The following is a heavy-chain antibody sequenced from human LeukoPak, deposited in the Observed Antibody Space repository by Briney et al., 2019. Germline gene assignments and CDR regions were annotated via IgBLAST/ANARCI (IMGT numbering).Heavy chain of an antibody. Sequence: GGSLRLSCAAPDSTFTTNAMTWVRQAPGKGLAWVSAIIGSGGSTYYADSVKGRFTISRDNSKNTLYLQMNSLRAEDTAVYYCAKASSTDYWGQGTLVTVSS. V-gene: IGHV3-23*01. CDR1: DSTFTTNA. CDR3: AKASSTDY. CDR2: IIGSGGST. J-gene: IGHJ4*02.